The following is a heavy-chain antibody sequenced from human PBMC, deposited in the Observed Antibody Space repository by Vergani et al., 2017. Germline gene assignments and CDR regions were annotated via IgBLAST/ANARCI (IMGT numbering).Heavy chain of an antibody. CDR1: GFTFSSYE. Sequence: EVQLVESGGGLVQPGGSLRLSCAASGFTFSSYEMNWVRQAPGKGLEWVSYISSSGSTIYYADSVKGRFTISRDNAKNSLYLQMNSLRAEDTAVYYCARGTDYDSSGYYPDAFDIWGQGTMVTVSS. CDR2: ISSSGSTI. D-gene: IGHD3-22*01. J-gene: IGHJ3*02. CDR3: ARGTDYDSSGYYPDAFDI. V-gene: IGHV3-48*03.